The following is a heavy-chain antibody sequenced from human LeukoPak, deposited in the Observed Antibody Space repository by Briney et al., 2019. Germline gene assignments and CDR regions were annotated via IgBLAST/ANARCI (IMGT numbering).Heavy chain of an antibody. V-gene: IGHV3-30-3*01. Sequence: GGSLRLSCAASGFTFSSYAMSWVRQAPGKGLEWVAVISYDGSNKYYADSVKGRFTISRDNSKNTLYLQMNSLRAEDTAVYYCARAKQQLAPYYFDYWGQGTLVTVSS. J-gene: IGHJ4*02. D-gene: IGHD6-13*01. CDR3: ARAKQQLAPYYFDY. CDR2: ISYDGSNK. CDR1: GFTFSSYA.